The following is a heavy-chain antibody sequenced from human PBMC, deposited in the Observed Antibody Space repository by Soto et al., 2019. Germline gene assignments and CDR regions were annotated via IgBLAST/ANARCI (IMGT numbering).Heavy chain of an antibody. D-gene: IGHD3-22*01. CDR1: GYRFTSYG. V-gene: IGHV1-18*01. J-gene: IGHJ4*02. CDR2: ISTYDGTT. Sequence: ASVKVSCKASGYRFTSYGINWVRQAPGQGLEWMGWISTYDGTTKYAQKVQGRVTMTTDTSTSTAYMELRSLRSDDTAVYYCARDHVSSNSCGNLAGYWGQGTLVTVSS. CDR3: ARDHVSSNSCGNLAGY.